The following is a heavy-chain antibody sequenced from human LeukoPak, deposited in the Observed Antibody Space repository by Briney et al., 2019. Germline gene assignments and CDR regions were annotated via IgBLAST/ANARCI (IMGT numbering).Heavy chain of an antibody. Sequence: ASVKVSCKASGYTFTSYGISWVRQAPGQGLEWMGWISAYNGNTNYAQKLQGRVTMTTDTSTSTAYMELRSLRSDDTAVYYCARGLRRGAMRYYFDYWGQGTLVTVSS. J-gene: IGHJ4*02. CDR2: ISAYNGNT. D-gene: IGHD2-2*01. V-gene: IGHV1-18*01. CDR3: ARGLRRGAMRYYFDY. CDR1: GYTFTSYG.